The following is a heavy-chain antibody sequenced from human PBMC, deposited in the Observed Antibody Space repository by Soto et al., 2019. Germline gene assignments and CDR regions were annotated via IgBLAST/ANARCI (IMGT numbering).Heavy chain of an antibody. CDR2: IWYDGSNK. Sequence: GGSLRLSCAASGFTFSTYAMTWVRQAPGKGLEWVAVIWYDGSNKYYADSVKGRFTISRDNSKNTLYLQMNSLRAEDTAVYYCARTGERWLQSASWFDPWGQGTLVTVSS. V-gene: IGHV3-33*08. J-gene: IGHJ5*02. D-gene: IGHD3-16*01. CDR3: ARTGERWLQSASWFDP. CDR1: GFTFSTYA.